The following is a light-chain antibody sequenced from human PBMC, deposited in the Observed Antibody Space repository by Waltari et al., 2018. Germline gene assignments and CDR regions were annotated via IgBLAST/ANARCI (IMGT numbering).Light chain of an antibody. CDR1: DSDVGAYNF. CDR3: SSYTTSNAPGV. CDR2: EVS. Sequence: QSALTQPASVPGSPGQSITISCTGTDSDVGAYNFVSWYRQHPGQAPHLIIYEVSERPPGISVRFSGTKSDQAASLTISVLQADDEAVYYGSSYTTSNAPGVFGTGTKVTVL. J-gene: IGLJ1*01. V-gene: IGLV2-14*01.